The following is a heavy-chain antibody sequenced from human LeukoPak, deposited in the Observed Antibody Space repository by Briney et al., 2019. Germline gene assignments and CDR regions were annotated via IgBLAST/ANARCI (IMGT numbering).Heavy chain of an antibody. CDR2: ISYDGSNK. Sequence: GRSLRLSCAASGFTFSSYGMHWVRQAPAKGLECVAVISYDGSNKYYADPVKGRFTISRDNSKNTLYLQMNSLRAEDTAVYYCAKDRGWFGELLQAILDYWGQGTLVTVSS. J-gene: IGHJ4*02. D-gene: IGHD3-10*01. CDR1: GFTFSSYG. V-gene: IGHV3-30*18. CDR3: AKDRGWFGELLQAILDY.